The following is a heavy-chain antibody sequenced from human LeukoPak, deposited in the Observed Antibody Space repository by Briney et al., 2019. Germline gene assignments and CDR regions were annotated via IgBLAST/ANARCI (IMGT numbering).Heavy chain of an antibody. CDR1: GFTFSSYS. V-gene: IGHV3-21*01. D-gene: IGHD1-26*01. Sequence: GGSLRLSCVASGFTFSSYSMNWVRQAPGKGLEWVSSISSRSSYIYYADSVKGRFTISRDNAKNSLYLQMNSLRAEDTAVYYCARGVGGGMDVWGQGTTVTVSS. CDR3: ARGVGGGMDV. CDR2: ISSRSSYI. J-gene: IGHJ6*02.